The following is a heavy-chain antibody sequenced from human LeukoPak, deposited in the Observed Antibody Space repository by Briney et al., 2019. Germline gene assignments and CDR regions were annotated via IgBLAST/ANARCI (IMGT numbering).Heavy chain of an antibody. J-gene: IGHJ5*02. Sequence: GGSLRLSCAASGFTFSSYEMHWGRQAPGKGGEWVADISSSGTTIYYADSVKGGFTISRDNAKNSLYLQMNSLRAEDTAVYYCARLLVATPGVDPWGQGTLVTVSS. V-gene: IGHV3-48*03. D-gene: IGHD5-12*01. CDR2: ISSSGTTI. CDR1: GFTFSSYE. CDR3: ARLLVATPGVDP.